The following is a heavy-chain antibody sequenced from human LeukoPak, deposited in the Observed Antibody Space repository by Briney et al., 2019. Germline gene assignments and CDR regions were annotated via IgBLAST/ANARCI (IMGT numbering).Heavy chain of an antibody. Sequence: EGSLRLSCAASGSTFSSYSMNWVRQAPGKGLEWVSSISSSSSYIYYADSVKGRFTISRDNAKNSLYLQMNSLRAEDTAVYYCASTAYYYDSSGDYWGQGTLVTVSS. V-gene: IGHV3-21*01. J-gene: IGHJ4*02. CDR1: GSTFSSYS. CDR2: ISSSSSYI. D-gene: IGHD3-22*01. CDR3: ASTAYYYDSSGDY.